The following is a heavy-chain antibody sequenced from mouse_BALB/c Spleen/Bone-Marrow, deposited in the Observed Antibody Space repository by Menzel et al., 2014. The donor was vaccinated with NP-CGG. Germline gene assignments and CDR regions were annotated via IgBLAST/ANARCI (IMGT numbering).Heavy chain of an antibody. Sequence: EVQLQRSGPELVKPGASVKVSCKASGYAFTGYNMYWVKQRHGTSLEWIGYIDPYSGGTNYNQKFKGKATLTVDKSSTTAYMHLTSLTSEDSAVYYCAREQTRAMDHWGQGTSVTVSS. J-gene: IGHJ4*01. CDR2: IDPYSGGT. CDR1: GYAFTGYN. D-gene: IGHD3-1*01. V-gene: IGHV1S135*01. CDR3: AREQTRAMDH.